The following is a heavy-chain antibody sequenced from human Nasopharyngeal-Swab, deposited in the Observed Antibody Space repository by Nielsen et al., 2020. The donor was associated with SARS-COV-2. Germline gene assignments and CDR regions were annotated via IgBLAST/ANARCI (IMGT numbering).Heavy chain of an antibody. J-gene: IGHJ4*02. CDR1: GGSLSSSNYY. D-gene: IGHD4-11*01. Sequence: SETLSLTCTVSGGSLSSSNYYWGWIRQPPGKGLEWIGTVSYNGPTYYNPSLKSRVTMSVDTSKNHFSLRLSSVTAADTAVYYCGRLTKTTVTRRLYFDYWGQGTLVTVSS. V-gene: IGHV4-39*02. CDR3: GRLTKTTVTRRLYFDY. CDR2: VSYNGPT.